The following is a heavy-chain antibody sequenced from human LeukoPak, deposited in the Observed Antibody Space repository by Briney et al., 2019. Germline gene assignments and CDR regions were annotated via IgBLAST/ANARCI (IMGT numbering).Heavy chain of an antibody. V-gene: IGHV3-53*01. CDR1: GFTVSSNY. Sequence: GGSLRLSCAASGFTVSSNYMSWVRQAPGKGLEWVSVIYSGETTYYADSVKGRSTISRDNSKNTLYLQMNSMRAEDTAVYYCARRHHDAFDIWGQGTMVTVSS. J-gene: IGHJ3*02. CDR3: ARRHHDAFDI. CDR2: IYSGETT.